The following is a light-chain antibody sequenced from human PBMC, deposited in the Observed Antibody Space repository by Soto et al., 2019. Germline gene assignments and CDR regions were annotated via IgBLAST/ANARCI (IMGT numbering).Light chain of an antibody. Sequence: EVVMTQSPASLSASPRDRVTLSCRASQNIRSSLAWYQQRPVQAPRLLIYDASNRASGIPARFTGSGSGTDFNLTISTLEPEDFAVYYCQQRQYWPPITFGQGTRLEIK. CDR1: QNIRSS. V-gene: IGKV3-11*01. J-gene: IGKJ5*01. CDR2: DAS. CDR3: QQRQYWPPIT.